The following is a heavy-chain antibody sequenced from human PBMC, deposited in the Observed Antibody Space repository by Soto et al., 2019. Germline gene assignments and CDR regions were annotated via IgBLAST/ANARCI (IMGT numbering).Heavy chain of an antibody. D-gene: IGHD4-17*01. CDR3: ARPDDYGDYGAVGFDY. J-gene: IGHJ4*02. V-gene: IGHV3-11*01. CDR1: GFTFSDYY. Sequence: QVQLVESGGGVVKPGGSLRLSCAASGFTFSDYYMSWIRQAPGKGLDWVSYISSSGSTIYYADSVKGRFTISRDNAKNSLYLQRNSLRADDTAVYYCARPDDYGDYGAVGFDYWGQRTLVTFAS. CDR2: ISSSGSTI.